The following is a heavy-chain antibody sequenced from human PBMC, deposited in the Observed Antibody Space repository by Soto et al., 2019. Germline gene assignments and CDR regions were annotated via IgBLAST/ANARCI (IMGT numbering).Heavy chain of an antibody. CDR2: IYTSGST. D-gene: IGHD4-4*01. CDR1: GGSISSYY. V-gene: IGHV4-4*07. J-gene: IGHJ3*02. CDR3: ARDNYSNYDAAFDI. Sequence: AETLSLTCTVSGGSISSYYWSWIRQPAGKGLEWIGRIYTSGSTNYNPSLKSRVTMSVDTSKNQFSLKLSSVTAADTAVYYCARDNYSNYDAAFDIWGQGTMVTVSS.